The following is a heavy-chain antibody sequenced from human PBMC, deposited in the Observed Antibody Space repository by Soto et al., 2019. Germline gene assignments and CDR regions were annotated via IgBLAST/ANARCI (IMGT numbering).Heavy chain of an antibody. Sequence: QVHLVQSGAELKKPGSSVKLSCKTSGGTLTNHAIIWVRQAPGQRLLWMGGIIPTFGTVNYSLKFQARLTITADEKTGTASMELTYLRPEDTAVYYCAAIRGEYRLGGAIDIWGQWTVVTVSA. CDR2: IIPTFGTV. J-gene: IGHJ3*02. CDR1: GGTLTNHA. D-gene: IGHD3-16*01. V-gene: IGHV1-69*12. CDR3: AAIRGEYRLGGAIDI.